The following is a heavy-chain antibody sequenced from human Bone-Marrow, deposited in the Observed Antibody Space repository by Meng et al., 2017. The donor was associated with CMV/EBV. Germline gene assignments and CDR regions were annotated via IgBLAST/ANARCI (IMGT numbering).Heavy chain of an antibody. J-gene: IGHJ4*01. D-gene: IGHD6-19*01. CDR3: ARGRAVSGNLRFYFGD. CDR1: GYTLTGFF. Sequence: ASVKGSCKASGYTLTGFFVHWVRQAPGQGLEWMGWINPKSGDTDSPQKFQGRVTVTRDTSINTADMELTRLRSDDTAAYYCARGRAVSGNLRFYFGDWGHGTLVTFSS. V-gene: IGHV1-2*02. CDR2: INPKSGDT.